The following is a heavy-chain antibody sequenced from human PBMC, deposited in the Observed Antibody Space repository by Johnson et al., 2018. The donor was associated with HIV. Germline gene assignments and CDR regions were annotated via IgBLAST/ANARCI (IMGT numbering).Heavy chain of an antibody. CDR1: GFTFSDYY. D-gene: IGHD4/OR15-4a*01. Sequence: QVQLVESGGGLVKPGGSLRLSCAASGFTFSDYYMSWIRQAPGKGLEWVSYISSIGSTIYYADSVKGRFTITRDNAKNSLYLQMNSLRTEDTAVYYCAARGLWTYDAFDIWGQGTMVTVSS. V-gene: IGHV3-11*04. CDR3: AARGLWTYDAFDI. CDR2: ISSIGSTI. J-gene: IGHJ3*02.